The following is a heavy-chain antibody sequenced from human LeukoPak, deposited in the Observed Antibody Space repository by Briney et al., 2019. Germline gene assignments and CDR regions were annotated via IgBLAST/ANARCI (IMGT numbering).Heavy chain of an antibody. CDR1: GGSFSGYY. V-gene: IGHV4-34*01. J-gene: IGHJ3*02. D-gene: IGHD6-13*01. CDR3: ARYSSSWYGGFAFDI. Sequence: PSETLSLTCAVYGGSFSGYYWSWIRQPPGKGLEWIGEINHSGSTNYNPSLKSRVTISVDTSKNQFSLKLSSVTAADTAVYYCARYSSSWYGGFAFDIWGQGTMVTVSS. CDR2: INHSGST.